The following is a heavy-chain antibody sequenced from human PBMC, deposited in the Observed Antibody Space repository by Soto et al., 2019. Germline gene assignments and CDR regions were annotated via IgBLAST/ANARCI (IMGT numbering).Heavy chain of an antibody. Sequence: QVQVVQSGTEVKKPGASVKVSCKASGYTFTNYGISWVRQAPGQGLEWMGWISAYNGNTNYAQIFQGRVTLTTDPATSIAYMELRSLLSDGTAVYYCARGDSSSGLDPWGQGTLVTVSS. V-gene: IGHV1-18*01. CDR3: ARGDSSSGLDP. CDR2: ISAYNGNT. D-gene: IGHD6-6*01. CDR1: GYTFTNYG. J-gene: IGHJ5*02.